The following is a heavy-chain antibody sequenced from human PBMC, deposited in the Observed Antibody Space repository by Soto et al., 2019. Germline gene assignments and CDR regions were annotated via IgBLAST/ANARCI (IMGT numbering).Heavy chain of an antibody. D-gene: IGHD2-2*01. CDR3: ARGEVLPAASLDY. Sequence: SETLSLTCTVSGGSISSGGYYWSWIRQRPGKGLEWIGDIHYSGSTFYNPSLKSRVTISVDTSENQFSLKLSSMTAADTAVYYCARGEVLPAASLDYWGQGTLVTVSS. CDR1: GGSISSGGYY. V-gene: IGHV4-31*03. J-gene: IGHJ4*02. CDR2: IHYSGST.